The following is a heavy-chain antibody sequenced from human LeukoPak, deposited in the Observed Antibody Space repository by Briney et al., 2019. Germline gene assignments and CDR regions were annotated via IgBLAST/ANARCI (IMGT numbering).Heavy chain of an antibody. CDR3: AREEVTGHYYYYGMDA. V-gene: IGHV3-33*01. D-gene: IGHD1-14*01. Sequence: GGSLRLSCAASGFTFSSYGMHWVRQAPGKGLEWVAVIWYDGSNKYYADSVKGRFTISRDNSKNTLYLQMNSLRAEDTAVYYCAREEVTGHYYYYGMDAWGQGTTVTVSS. J-gene: IGHJ6*02. CDR2: IWYDGSNK. CDR1: GFTFSSYG.